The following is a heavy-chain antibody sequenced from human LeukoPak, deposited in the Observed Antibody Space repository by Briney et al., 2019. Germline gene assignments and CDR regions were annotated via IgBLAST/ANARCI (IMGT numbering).Heavy chain of an antibody. CDR2: LYHSDSA. V-gene: IGHV4-38-2*01. CDR3: ARQHDSYYYYYIDV. Sequence: SETLSLTCAVSGYSVSNNYYWVWIRQPPGRGLEWIGSLYHSDSAYYNTSLRSRVSMSVDTSKNQFSLTLSFVTAADTAVYYCARQHDSYYYYYIDVWGSGTTVTVSS. J-gene: IGHJ6*03. CDR1: GYSVSNNYY.